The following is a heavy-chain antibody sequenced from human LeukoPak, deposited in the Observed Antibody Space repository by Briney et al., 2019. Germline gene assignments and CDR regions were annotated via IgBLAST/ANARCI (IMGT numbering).Heavy chain of an antibody. D-gene: IGHD3-22*01. CDR2: IIPILGIA. Sequence: SVKVSRKASGGTFSSYAISWVRQAPGQGLEWMGRIIPILGIANYAQKFQGRVTITADKSTSTAYMELSSLRSDDTAVFYCARGVPYYDSSGYPDYWGQGTLVTVSS. CDR1: GGTFSSYA. J-gene: IGHJ4*02. V-gene: IGHV1-69*04. CDR3: ARGVPYYDSSGYPDY.